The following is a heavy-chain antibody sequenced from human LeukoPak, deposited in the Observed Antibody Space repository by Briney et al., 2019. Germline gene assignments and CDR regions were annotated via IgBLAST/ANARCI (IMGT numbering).Heavy chain of an antibody. V-gene: IGHV3-66*01. CDR3: ARDGLDSSGPVAFDI. J-gene: IGHJ3*02. Sequence: GSLRLSCVASEFTVSTNYMSWVRQAPGKGLEWVSIIHIDGDTHYADSVKGRFTFSRDNSKNTLYLQMNSLRSEDTAVYYCARDGLDSSGPVAFDIWGQGTVVTVSS. D-gene: IGHD3-22*01. CDR1: EFTVSTNY. CDR2: IHIDGDT.